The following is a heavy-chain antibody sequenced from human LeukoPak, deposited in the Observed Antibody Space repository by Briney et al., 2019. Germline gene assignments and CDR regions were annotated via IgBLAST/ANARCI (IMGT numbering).Heavy chain of an antibody. J-gene: IGHJ1*01. V-gene: IGHV1-2*02. CDR1: GYAFTGYY. CDR2: INPNSGGT. D-gene: IGHD3-22*01. Sequence: VASVTVSCKASGYAFTGYYIHWVRQAPGQGLEWMGWINPNSGGTNYAQKFQGRVTMTRDTSISTAYMELSKLRSDDTAVYYCAREDYYDSSGYYKNKEYFRHWGQGTLVTVSS. CDR3: AREDYYDSSGYYKNKEYFRH.